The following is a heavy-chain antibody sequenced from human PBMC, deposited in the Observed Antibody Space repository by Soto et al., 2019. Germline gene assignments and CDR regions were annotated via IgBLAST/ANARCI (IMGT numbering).Heavy chain of an antibody. J-gene: IGHJ6*02. V-gene: IGHV3-30-3*01. D-gene: IGHD6-13*01. CDR1: GFTFSSYA. CDR3: ARMYSSSWNYYYYGMDV. CDR2: ISYDGSNK. Sequence: QVQLVESGGGVVQPGRSLRLSCAASGFTFSSYAMHWVRQAPGKGLEWVAVISYDGSNKYYADSVKGRFTISRDNSKNTLYLQMNSLRAEDTAVYYCARMYSSSWNYYYYGMDVWGQGTTVTVSS.